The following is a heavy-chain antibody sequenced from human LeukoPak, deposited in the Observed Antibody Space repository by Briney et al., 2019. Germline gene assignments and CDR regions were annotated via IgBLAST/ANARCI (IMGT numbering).Heavy chain of an antibody. D-gene: IGHD1-26*01. CDR3: ANMEWELPSDY. CDR2: ISYDGSNK. CDR1: GFTLRSYG. J-gene: IGHJ4*02. V-gene: IGHV3-30*18. Sequence: PGRSLRLSCAASGFTLRSYGMHWVRQAPGKGLEWVAVISYDGSNKYYADSVKGRFTISRDNSKNTLYLQMNSLRADDTAVYYCANMEWELPSDYWGQRTLVTVSS.